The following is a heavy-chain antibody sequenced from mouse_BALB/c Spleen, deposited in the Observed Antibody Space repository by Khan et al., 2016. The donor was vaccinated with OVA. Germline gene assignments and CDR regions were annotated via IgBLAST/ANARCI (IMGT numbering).Heavy chain of an antibody. CDR1: GFNIKDYY. CDR2: IDPVNGNT. J-gene: IGHJ2*01. D-gene: IGHD2-10*01. CDR3: AKGGTYTSYGNYEGY. V-gene: IGHV14-1*02. Sequence: VQLQQPGAELVRPGALVKLSCKASGFNIKDYYMHWVKQRPEQGLEWIGWIDPVNGNTIYDPKFQGKASITADISSNTAYLQLSSLTSEDTAVYYCAKGGTYTSYGNYEGYWGQGTTLTVSS.